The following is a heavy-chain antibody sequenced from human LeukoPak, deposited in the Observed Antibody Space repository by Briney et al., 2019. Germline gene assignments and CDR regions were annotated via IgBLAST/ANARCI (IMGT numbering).Heavy chain of an antibody. D-gene: IGHD6-6*01. CDR1: GYSFTSYW. CDR2: IYPGDSDT. J-gene: IGHJ4*02. V-gene: IGHV5-51*01. Sequence: GESLKISCKGSGYSFTSYWIGWVRQMPGKGLEWMGIIYPGDSDTRYSPSFQGRVTISADKSINTAYLQWSSLKASDTAMYYCARVAKTGYSSSSDYFDYWGQGTLVTVSS. CDR3: ARVAKTGYSSSSDYFDY.